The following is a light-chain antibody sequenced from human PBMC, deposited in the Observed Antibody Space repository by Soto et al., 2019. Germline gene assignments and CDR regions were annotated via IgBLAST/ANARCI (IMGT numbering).Light chain of an antibody. CDR2: EVN. CDR3: NSMTISSTSRYV. V-gene: IGLV2-14*01. J-gene: IGLJ1*01. Sequence: QSALTQPAAVSGSRGESITISCTGTTSDIGTYNYVSWFQQYSGKDPKLLIYEVNNRPSGVSNRFSGSKSGNSASLTISGLQAEDEADYYCNSMTISSTSRYVFGTGTKLTVL. CDR1: TSDIGTYNY.